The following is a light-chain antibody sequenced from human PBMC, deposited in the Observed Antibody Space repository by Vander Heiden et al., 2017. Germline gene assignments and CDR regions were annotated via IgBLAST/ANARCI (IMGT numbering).Light chain of an antibody. CDR1: QSVSSSY. J-gene: IGKJ1*01. Sequence: DIVLTTPPGTLSLSPGERATLSCRASQSVSSSYLAWYQQKPGQAPRLLIYGEASRATGIPDRCSGSGCGADFTLTISRLDPEDFAVYYCQQYGSCHRTFGQGTKVEIK. CDR3: QQYGSCHRT. CDR2: GEA. V-gene: IGKV3-20*01.